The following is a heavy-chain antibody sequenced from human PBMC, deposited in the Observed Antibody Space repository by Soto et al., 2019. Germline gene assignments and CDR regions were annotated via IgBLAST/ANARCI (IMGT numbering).Heavy chain of an antibody. J-gene: IGHJ4*02. CDR2: FIPILDMA. CDR1: GGTFNTYT. D-gene: IGHD2-21*01. V-gene: IGHV1-69*02. CDR3: AITYCREKSCPRDFDF. Sequence: QVQVVQSGAEVKKPESSVKVSCKPSGGTFNTYTVNWVRLAPGHGLEWMGRFIPILDMANYAQKFQDRVTITADRSTFTAYMELNSLTADDTAVYYCAITYCREKSCPRDFDFWGPGTRVTVSA.